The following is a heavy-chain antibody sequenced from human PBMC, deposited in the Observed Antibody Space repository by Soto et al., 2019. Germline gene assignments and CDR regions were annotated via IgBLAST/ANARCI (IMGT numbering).Heavy chain of an antibody. Sequence: PGESLKISCNGSGYRVTSYWISWVRQMPGKGLEWMWRIDPSNSYTHYSPSFQGHVTISADNSISTAYLQWSNLRASDTAIYYCAFLDTSLDFDFWGQGTLVTVSS. D-gene: IGHD3-3*02. CDR3: AFLDTSLDFDF. J-gene: IGHJ4*02. CDR1: GYRVTSYW. V-gene: IGHV5-10-1*01. CDR2: IDPSNSYT.